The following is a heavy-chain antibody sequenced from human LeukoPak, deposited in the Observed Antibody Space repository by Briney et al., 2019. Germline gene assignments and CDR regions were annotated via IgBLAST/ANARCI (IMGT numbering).Heavy chain of an antibody. D-gene: IGHD3-22*01. CDR2: ISYDGRNK. J-gene: IGHJ4*02. V-gene: IGHV3-30*18. Sequence: PGGSLRLSCAASGFTFSDYYMSWFRQAPGKGLEWVAVISYDGRNKYYADSLKGRFTISRDNSKNTLYLQMNSLRAEDTAVYYCAKYLSGSFDYWGPGTLVTVSS. CDR1: GFTFSDYY. CDR3: AKYLSGSFDY.